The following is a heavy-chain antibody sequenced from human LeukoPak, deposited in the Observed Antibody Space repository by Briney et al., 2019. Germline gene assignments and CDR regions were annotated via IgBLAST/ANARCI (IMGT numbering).Heavy chain of an antibody. J-gene: IGHJ4*02. V-gene: IGHV4-59*01. CDR3: ARTTYYCDSRGYYYYYFDF. CDR2: IYYSGST. CDR1: GGSISSYY. Sequence: SETLSLTCTVSGGSISSYYWSWIRQPPGKGLEWIGYIYYSGSTNYNPSLKSEVTFLVDTSKNQLSLKLSSVTAADTAMYYCARTTYYCDSRGYYYYYFDFWGQGTLVTVSS. D-gene: IGHD3-22*01.